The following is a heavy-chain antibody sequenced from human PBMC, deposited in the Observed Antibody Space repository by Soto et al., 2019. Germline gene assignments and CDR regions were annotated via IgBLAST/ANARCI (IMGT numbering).Heavy chain of an antibody. CDR2: IHRSGST. V-gene: IGHV4-4*02. CDR3: ARVRQGCSSTSCYFDP. D-gene: IGHD2-2*01. CDR1: GGSISSSNW. Sequence: SETLSLTCAVSGGSISSSNWWNWVRQPPGKGLEWIGEIHRSGSTNYNPSLKSRVTISVDKSKNQFSPKLNSVTAADTAVYYCARVRQGCSSTSCYFDPWGQGTLVTVSS. J-gene: IGHJ5*02.